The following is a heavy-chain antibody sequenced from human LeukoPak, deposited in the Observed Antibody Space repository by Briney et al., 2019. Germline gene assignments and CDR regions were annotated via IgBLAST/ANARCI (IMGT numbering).Heavy chain of an antibody. CDR1: GFTFRSYE. V-gene: IGHV3-48*03. D-gene: IGHD2-8*01. CDR3: ARVGVYYTYSFDY. CDR2: IDSIGSTI. Sequence: PGGSLRLSCAASGFTFRSYEMNWVRQAPGKGLEWISYIDSIGSTIYYADSVKGRFTISRDNAKNSLYLQMNSLRAEDTAVYYCARVGVYYTYSFDYWGQGTLVTASS. J-gene: IGHJ4*02.